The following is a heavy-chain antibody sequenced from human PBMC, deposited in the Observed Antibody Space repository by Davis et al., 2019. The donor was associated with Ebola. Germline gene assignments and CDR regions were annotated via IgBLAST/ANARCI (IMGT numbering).Heavy chain of an antibody. Sequence: AASVKVSCKASGGTFSSYAISWVRQAPGQGLEWMGGIIPIFGTANYAQKFQGRVTITADESTSTAYMELSSLRSEDTAVYYCASARIGFRWIEFDYWGQGTLVTVSS. J-gene: IGHJ4*02. CDR2: IIPIFGTA. V-gene: IGHV1-69*13. D-gene: IGHD1-1*01. CDR3: ASARIGFRWIEFDY. CDR1: GGTFSSYA.